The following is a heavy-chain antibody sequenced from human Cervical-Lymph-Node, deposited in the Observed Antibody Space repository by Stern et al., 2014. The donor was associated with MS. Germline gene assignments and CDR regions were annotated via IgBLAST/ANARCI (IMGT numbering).Heavy chain of an antibody. V-gene: IGHV7-4-1*02. CDR2: VNTNTGNP. CDR1: GYTFTTYS. CDR3: ARGGEAYNSDY. D-gene: IGHD5-24*01. J-gene: IGHJ4*02. Sequence: VQLVQSGSELKKPGASVKVSCKASGYTFTTYSMNWVRQAPGQGLEWMAWVNTNTGNPMYAQGFTGRFVFSLDTSVSTAYLQISSLQAEDTAVYYCARGGEAYNSDYWGQGTLVTVSS.